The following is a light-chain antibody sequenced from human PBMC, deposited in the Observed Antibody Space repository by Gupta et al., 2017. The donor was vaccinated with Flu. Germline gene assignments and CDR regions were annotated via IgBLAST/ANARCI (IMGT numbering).Light chain of an antibody. CDR3: KHRYVIPPST. Sequence: IQMTQSPSSLSASVGDRVTISGRASQNIRNYLNWYKQKPGGSPKLLISSDASVKNGVPARLSGRGGGTNFTLTIGSRQPNDFLTYYGKHRYVIPPSTFAQGTKL. V-gene: IGKV1-39*01. CDR2: SDA. CDR1: QNIRNY. J-gene: IGKJ2*01.